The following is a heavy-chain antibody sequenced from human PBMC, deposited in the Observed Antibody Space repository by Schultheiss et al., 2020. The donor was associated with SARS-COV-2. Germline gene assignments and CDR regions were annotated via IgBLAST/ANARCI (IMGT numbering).Heavy chain of an antibody. CDR3: AREERCSGGSCYRGGWFDP. Sequence: GGSLRLSCAASGSLFTTYVMTWVRQAPGKGLEWVSSITGSGGGTYYADAVKGRFTISRDNAKNSLYLQMNSLRAEDTAVYYCAREERCSGGSCYRGGWFDPWGQGTLVTVSS. CDR1: GSLFTTYV. V-gene: IGHV3-23*01. D-gene: IGHD2-15*01. J-gene: IGHJ5*02. CDR2: ITGSGGGT.